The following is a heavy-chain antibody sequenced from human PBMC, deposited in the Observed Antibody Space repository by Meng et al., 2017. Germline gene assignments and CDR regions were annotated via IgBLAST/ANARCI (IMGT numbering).Heavy chain of an antibody. Sequence: QVQLVQYGAEVKKPGASVKVSCKPSGYNFPDYYIHWVRQAPGQGLEWMGRIDPKNGDTHYAQKFQGRVTMTGDTSISTAYMDLSGLRSDDTAVYYCARDEDISAAGKLFGDYWGQGTLVIVSS. CDR1: GYNFPDYY. CDR3: ARDEDISAAGKLFGDY. V-gene: IGHV1-2*06. CDR2: IDPKNGDT. D-gene: IGHD6-13*01. J-gene: IGHJ4*02.